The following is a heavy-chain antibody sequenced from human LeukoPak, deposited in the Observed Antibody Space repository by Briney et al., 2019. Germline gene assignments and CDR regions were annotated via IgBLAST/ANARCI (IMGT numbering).Heavy chain of an antibody. CDR3: ARDQEGFDY. V-gene: IGHV3-23*01. J-gene: IGHJ4*02. CDR1: GFTFSSYA. CDR2: ISGSGAST. Sequence: GGSLRLSCAASGFTFSSYAMSWVRQAPGKGLEWVSAISGSGASTYYADSVKGRFTISRDNSKNTLYLQMNSLRVEDTAVYYCARDQEGFDYWGQGTVVTVSS.